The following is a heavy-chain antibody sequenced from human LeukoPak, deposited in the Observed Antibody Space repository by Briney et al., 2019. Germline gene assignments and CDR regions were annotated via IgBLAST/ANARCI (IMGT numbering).Heavy chain of an antibody. CDR2: INHSGST. J-gene: IGHJ6*02. CDR1: GGSFSGYY. V-gene: IGHV4-34*01. D-gene: IGHD3-10*01. CDR3: ARVDPMVRGVLSSYYYYYGMDV. Sequence: SETLSLTCAVYGGSFSGYYWSWIRQPPGKGLEWIGEINHSGSTNYNPSLKSRVTISVDTSKNQFSLKLSSVTAADTAVHYCARVDPMVRGVLSSYYYYYGMDVWGQGTTVTVSS.